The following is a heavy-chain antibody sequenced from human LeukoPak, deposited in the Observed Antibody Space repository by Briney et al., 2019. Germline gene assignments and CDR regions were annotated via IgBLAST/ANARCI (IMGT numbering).Heavy chain of an antibody. V-gene: IGHV3-74*01. Sequence: GGSLRLSCAASGFTFSSYWMHWVRQAPGKGLVWVSRINSDGSSTSYADSVKGRFTISRDNAKNTLYLQMNSLRAEDTAVYYCARPNYYDYYYYYMDVWGKGTTVTVSS. J-gene: IGHJ6*03. CDR2: INSDGSST. CDR3: ARPNYYDYYYYYMDV. D-gene: IGHD3-10*01. CDR1: GFTFSSYW.